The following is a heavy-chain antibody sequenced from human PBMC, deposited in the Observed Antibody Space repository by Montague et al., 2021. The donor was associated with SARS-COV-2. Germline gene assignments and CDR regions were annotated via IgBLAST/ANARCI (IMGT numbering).Heavy chain of an antibody. J-gene: IGHJ6*03. CDR2: ISYSGRT. D-gene: IGHD3-10*01. V-gene: IGHV4-39*01. Sequence: SETLSLTCTVSGGSVSSSPYYWIWIRQPPGRGLEWVGSISYSGRTXFXXXXKXRLTISVDSSENQFSLRLSSVTAADTAVYYCASSYYYGSGTYVYNYYMDVWGKGTTVTVSS. CDR1: GGSVSSSPYY. CDR3: ASSYYYGSGTYVYNYYMDV.